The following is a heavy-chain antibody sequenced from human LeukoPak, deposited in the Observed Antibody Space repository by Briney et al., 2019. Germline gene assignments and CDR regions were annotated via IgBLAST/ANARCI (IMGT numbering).Heavy chain of an antibody. D-gene: IGHD3-16*02. Sequence: PSETLSLTCTVSGGSISSSSYYWGWIRQPPGKGLEWIGSIYYSGSTYYNPSLKSRVTISVDTSKNQFSLKLSSVTAADTAVYYCARDFSDYVWGSYRYHNWDAFDIWGQGTMVTVSS. CDR2: IYYSGST. J-gene: IGHJ3*02. CDR1: GGSISSSSYY. CDR3: ARDFSDYVWGSYRYHNWDAFDI. V-gene: IGHV4-39*07.